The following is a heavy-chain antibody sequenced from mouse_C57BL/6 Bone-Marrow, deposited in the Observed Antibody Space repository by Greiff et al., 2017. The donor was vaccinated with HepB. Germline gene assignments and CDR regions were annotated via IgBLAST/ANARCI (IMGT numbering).Heavy chain of an antibody. J-gene: IGHJ1*03. V-gene: IGHV1-50*01. Sequence: QVQLKQSGAELVKPGASVKLSCKASGYTFTSYWMQWVKQRPGQGLEWIGEIDPSDSYTNYNQKFKGKATLTVDTSSSTAYMQLSSLTSEDSAVYYCARKITTRDWYFDVWGTGTTVTVSS. CDR2: IDPSDSYT. CDR3: ARKITTRDWYFDV. CDR1: GYTFTSYW. D-gene: IGHD2-4*01.